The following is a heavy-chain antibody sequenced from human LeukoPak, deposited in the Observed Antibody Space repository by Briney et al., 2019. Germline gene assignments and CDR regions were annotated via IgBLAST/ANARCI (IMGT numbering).Heavy chain of an antibody. D-gene: IGHD6-13*01. CDR1: GFTFRSYG. Sequence: GGSLRLSCAASGFTFRSYGMYWVRQAPGKGLEWVSTISSSGDNTYYTDSVKGRFTISRDNAKNSLYLQMNSLRAEDTAVYYCARGGFSSSWYTGWGQGTLSPSPQ. J-gene: IGHJ4*02. CDR2: ISSSGDNT. V-gene: IGHV3-21*01. CDR3: ARGGFSSSWYTG.